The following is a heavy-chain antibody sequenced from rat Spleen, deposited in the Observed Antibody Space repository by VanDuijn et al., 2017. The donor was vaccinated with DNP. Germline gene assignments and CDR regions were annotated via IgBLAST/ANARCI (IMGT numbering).Heavy chain of an antibody. CDR3: ARSMGA. V-gene: IGHV2-32*01. CDR1: GFSLTSYH. J-gene: IGHJ3*01. Sequence: QVQLKESGPGLVKPSETLSLTCTVSGFSLTSYHVSWVRQPPGKGLEWMGVIWGDGSTAYNSALKSRLSISRDTSKSQVFLKMSSLKTEDTATYYCARSMGAWGQGTLVTVSS. D-gene: IGHD1-7*01. CDR2: IWGDGST.